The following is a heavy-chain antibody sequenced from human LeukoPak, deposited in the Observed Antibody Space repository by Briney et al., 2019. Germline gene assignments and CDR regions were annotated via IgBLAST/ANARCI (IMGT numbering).Heavy chain of an antibody. CDR2: IYYSGST. V-gene: IGHV4-59*01. CDR1: GGSISSYY. Sequence: KPSETLSLTCTVSGGSISSYYWSWIRQPPGKGLEWIGYIYYSGSTNYNPSLKSRATISVDTSKNQFSLKLSSVTAADTAVYYCARTGVITMNFDYWGQGTLVTVSS. J-gene: IGHJ4*02. D-gene: IGHD3-22*01. CDR3: ARTGVITMNFDY.